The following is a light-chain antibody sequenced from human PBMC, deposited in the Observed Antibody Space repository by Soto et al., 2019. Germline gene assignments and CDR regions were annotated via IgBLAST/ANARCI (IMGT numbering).Light chain of an antibody. V-gene: IGKV3-15*01. CDR2: GAS. CDR3: QQYNNWPILT. J-gene: IGKJ3*01. CDR1: DSVSSN. Sequence: EIVMTQSPATLSVSPGERATLSCRASDSVSSNLAWYQQKPGQAPRLLIYGASTRATGIPARFSGSGSGTEFTLTISGLQSEDFAVYYCQQYNNWPILTFGPGTKVDIK.